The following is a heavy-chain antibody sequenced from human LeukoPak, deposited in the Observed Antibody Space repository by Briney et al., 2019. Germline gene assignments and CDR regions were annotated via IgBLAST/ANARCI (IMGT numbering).Heavy chain of an antibody. CDR1: GYTFTSYG. CDR2: ISAYNSNT. V-gene: IGHV1-18*01. Sequence: ASVKVSCKASGYTFTSYGMIWVRQAPGQGLEWMGWISAYNSNTNYAQKLQGRVTMTTDTSTSTAYMELRSLRSDDTAVYYCARDLRSGEARWFDPWGQGTLVTVSS. J-gene: IGHJ5*02. CDR3: ARDLRSGEARWFDP. D-gene: IGHD3-10*01.